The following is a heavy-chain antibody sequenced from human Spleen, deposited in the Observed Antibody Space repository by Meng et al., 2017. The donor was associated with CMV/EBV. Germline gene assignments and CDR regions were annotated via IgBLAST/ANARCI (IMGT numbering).Heavy chain of an antibody. CDR3: ARDYSNYLEYYSGLDV. D-gene: IGHD4-11*01. CDR2: INPYNGNT. J-gene: IGHJ6*02. CDR1: GYTFTTYG. V-gene: IGHV1-18*01. Sequence: ASVKVSCKASGYTFTTYGVSWVRQAPGQGLEWVGWINPYNGNTNYAQNFQGRVTFTRSTSTSTAYMELSNLRSEDTAVYYCARDYSNYLEYYSGLDVWGQGTTVTVSS.